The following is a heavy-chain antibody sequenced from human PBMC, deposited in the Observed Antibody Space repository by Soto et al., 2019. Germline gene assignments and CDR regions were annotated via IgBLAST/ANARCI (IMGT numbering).Heavy chain of an antibody. CDR1: GGSISSYY. V-gene: IGHV4-59*01. D-gene: IGHD2-15*01. Sequence: LSLTFTVSGGSISSYYWSWIRQPPGKGLEWIGYIYYSGSTNYNPSLKSRVTISVDTSKNQFSLKLSSVTAADTAVYYCARDRMVAATLHWFDPWGQGTLVTVSS. CDR3: ARDRMVAATLHWFDP. J-gene: IGHJ5*02. CDR2: IYYSGST.